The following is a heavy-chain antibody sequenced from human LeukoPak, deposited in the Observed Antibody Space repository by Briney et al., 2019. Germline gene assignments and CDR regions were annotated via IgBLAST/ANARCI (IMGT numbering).Heavy chain of an antibody. Sequence: PGGSLRLSCAASGFSFNNYAMNWVRQAPGKGLEWVSTISVSGDSTFYADSVQGRFTISRDTSRNLLSLHMNSLRAEDTAVYFCARRGGRNGWGDFDYWGQGTLVTVSS. CDR3: ARRGGRNGWGDFDY. D-gene: IGHD3-10*01. CDR2: ISVSGDST. CDR1: GFSFNNYA. V-gene: IGHV3-23*01. J-gene: IGHJ4*02.